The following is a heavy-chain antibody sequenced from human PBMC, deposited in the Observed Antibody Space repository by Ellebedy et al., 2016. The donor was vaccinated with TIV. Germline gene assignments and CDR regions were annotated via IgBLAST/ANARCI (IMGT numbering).Heavy chain of an antibody. J-gene: IGHJ5*02. Sequence: SETLSLTXTVSGGSISSGGYYWSWIRQHPGKGLEWIGYIYYSGSTYYNPSLKSRVTISVDTSKNQFSLKLSSVTAADTAVYYCARDLGLWFGEGGGGWFDPWGQGTLVTVSS. CDR3: ARDLGLWFGEGGGGWFDP. CDR1: GGSISSGGYY. D-gene: IGHD3-10*01. CDR2: IYYSGST. V-gene: IGHV4-31*03.